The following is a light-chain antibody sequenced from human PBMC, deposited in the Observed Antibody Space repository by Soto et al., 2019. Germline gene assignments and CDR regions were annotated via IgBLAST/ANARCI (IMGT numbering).Light chain of an antibody. CDR3: QQRSNWPIT. CDR2: GAS. J-gene: IGKJ5*01. CDR1: QSVTSN. V-gene: IGKV3-15*01. Sequence: EIAMTQSPATLSVSPGERATLSCRASQSVTSNLVWYQQKPGQAPRLLIYGASTRATGLPARFSGSGSGTEFTLTISRLEPEDFAVYYCQQRSNWPITFGQGTRLEIK.